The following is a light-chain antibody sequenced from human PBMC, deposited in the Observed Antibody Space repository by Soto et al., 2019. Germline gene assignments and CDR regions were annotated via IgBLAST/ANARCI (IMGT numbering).Light chain of an antibody. CDR2: GAS. CDR1: QSVGVS. V-gene: IGKV3-15*01. J-gene: IGKJ1*01. CDR3: QQYNTWLTWT. Sequence: PGARATVSWRASQSVGVSYIAWYQQKPGQAPRLLIYGASTRATGIPARFSGSGSGTEFTLTISSLQSVDFAVYYCQQYNTWLTWTFGQGTKV.